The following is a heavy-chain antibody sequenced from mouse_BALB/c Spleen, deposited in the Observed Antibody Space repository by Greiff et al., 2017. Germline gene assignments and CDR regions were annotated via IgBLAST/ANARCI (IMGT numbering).Heavy chain of an antibody. CDR3: ARRVNDAMDY. J-gene: IGHJ4*01. CDR2: INPSTGYT. CDR1: GYTFTSYW. Sequence: QVQLQQSGADLAKPGASVKMSCKASGYTFTSYWMHWVKQRPGQGLEWIGYINPSTGYTEYNQKFKDKATLTADKSSSTAYMQLSSLTSEDSAVYYCARRVNDAMDYWGQGTSVTVSS. D-gene: IGHD2-5*01. V-gene: IGHV1-7*01.